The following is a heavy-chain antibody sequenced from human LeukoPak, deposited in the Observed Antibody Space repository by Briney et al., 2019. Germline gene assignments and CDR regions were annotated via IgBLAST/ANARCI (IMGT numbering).Heavy chain of an antibody. J-gene: IGHJ4*02. CDR3: AREAQDGYSRGPTNRPFDY. CDR1: GGTFSSYA. D-gene: IGHD5-24*01. CDR2: IIPIFGTA. Sequence: SVKVSCKASGGTFSSYAISWVRQAPGQGLEWMGGIIPIFGTANYAQKFQGRVTITTDESTSTAYMELSSLRSEDTAVYYCAREAQDGYSRGPTNRPFDYWGQGTLVTVSS. V-gene: IGHV1-69*05.